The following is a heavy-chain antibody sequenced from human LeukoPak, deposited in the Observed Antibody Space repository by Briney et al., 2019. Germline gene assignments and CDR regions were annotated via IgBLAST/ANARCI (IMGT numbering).Heavy chain of an antibody. CDR1: GFTVGTNY. CDR2: IYTGGST. Sequence: GGSLRLSCAASGFTVGTNYMSWVRQAPGKGLEWVSVIYTGGSTYYADSVKGRFAISRDNSKNTLYLQMNSLRAEDTAVYYCARALQLWSPFDYWGQGTLVTVSS. J-gene: IGHJ4*02. V-gene: IGHV3-66*01. D-gene: IGHD5-18*01. CDR3: ARALQLWSPFDY.